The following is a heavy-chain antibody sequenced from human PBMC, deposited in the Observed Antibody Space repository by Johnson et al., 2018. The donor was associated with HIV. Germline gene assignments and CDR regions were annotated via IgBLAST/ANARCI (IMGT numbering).Heavy chain of an antibody. CDR1: GFIFSNCG. CDR3: AKDFGYCWSGVAAEDAFDI. CDR2: IRYDGSSK. D-gene: IGHD3-3*01. J-gene: IGHJ3*02. Sequence: QVQLVESGGGVVQPGGSLRLSCAASGFIFSNCGMHWVRQAPGKGLEWVAFIRYDGSSKYYADSVKGRFTISRANSKNTLHLQMHSLRAEDTAVYYCAKDFGYCWSGVAAEDAFDIWGQGTMVTVSS. V-gene: IGHV3-30*02.